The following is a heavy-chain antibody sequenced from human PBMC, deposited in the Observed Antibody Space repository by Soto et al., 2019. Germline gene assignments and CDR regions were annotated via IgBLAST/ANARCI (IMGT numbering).Heavy chain of an antibody. Sequence: EEQLLESGGGLIQPGGSLRLACAASGFTFSSYAMTWVRQAPGKGLEWVSSISFSDGGTYYADSVKGRLTISRDNSKNTLFLQMNSLRVEDTAVYYCAKDDRILGRRYFDLWGRGTLVTVSS. J-gene: IGHJ2*01. V-gene: IGHV3-23*01. D-gene: IGHD2-15*01. CDR1: GFTFSSYA. CDR2: ISFSDGGT. CDR3: AKDDRILGRRYFDL.